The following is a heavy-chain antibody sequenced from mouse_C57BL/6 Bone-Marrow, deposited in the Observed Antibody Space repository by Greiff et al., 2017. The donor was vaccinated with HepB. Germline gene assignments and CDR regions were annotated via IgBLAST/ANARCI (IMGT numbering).Heavy chain of an antibody. D-gene: IGHD1-1*01. CDR3: TNYGSSPYYAMDY. CDR1: GFTFSNYW. J-gene: IGHJ4*01. CDR2: IRLKSDNYAT. V-gene: IGHV6-3*01. Sequence: DVMLVESGGGLVQPGGSMKLSCVASGFTFSNYWMNWVRQSPEKGLEWVAQIRLKSDNYATHYAESVKGRFTISRDDSKSSVYLQMNNLRAEDTGIYYCTNYGSSPYYAMDYWGQGTSVTVSS.